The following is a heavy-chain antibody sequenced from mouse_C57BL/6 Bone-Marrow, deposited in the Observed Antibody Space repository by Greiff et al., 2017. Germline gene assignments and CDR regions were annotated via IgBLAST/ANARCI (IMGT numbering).Heavy chain of an antibody. V-gene: IGHV5-12*01. Sequence: EVKVAESGGGLVQPGGSLKLSCAASGFTFSDYYMYWVRQTPEKRLEWVAYISNGGGSTYYPDTVKGRFTISRDNAKNTLYLQMSRLKSEDTAMYYCARWNDGYFDYWGQGTTLTVSS. D-gene: IGHD2-3*01. CDR1: GFTFSDYY. CDR3: ARWNDGYFDY. CDR2: ISNGGGST. J-gene: IGHJ2*01.